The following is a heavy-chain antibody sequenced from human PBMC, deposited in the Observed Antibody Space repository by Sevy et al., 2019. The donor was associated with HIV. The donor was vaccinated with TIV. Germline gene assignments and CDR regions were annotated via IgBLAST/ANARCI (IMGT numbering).Heavy chain of an antibody. Sequence: GGSLRLSCAASGFTFSNYAMHWVRQAPGKGLEWVAVISYDGGSKYYADSVKGRFTISRDNSKNTLYLQMNSLSAEDTAVYYWPRDGQIAAAGVAYYLDCWGQGTLVTVSS. D-gene: IGHD6-13*01. J-gene: IGHJ4*02. CDR1: GFTFSNYA. V-gene: IGHV3-30-3*01. CDR3: PRDGQIAAAGVAYYLDC. CDR2: ISYDGGSK.